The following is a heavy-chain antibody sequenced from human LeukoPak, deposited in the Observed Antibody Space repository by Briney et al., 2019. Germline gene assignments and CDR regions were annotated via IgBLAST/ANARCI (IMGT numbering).Heavy chain of an antibody. V-gene: IGHV3-21*01. Sequence: GGSLRLSCAASGFTFSSYGLNWVRQAPGKGLEWVSSISSSSSYIYYADSVKDRFTISRDNAKNSLFLQMNSLRAEDTAVYSCAGATSDVSYFDYWGQGTLVTVSS. CDR3: AGATSDVSYFDY. D-gene: IGHD3-16*01. CDR1: GFTFSSYG. J-gene: IGHJ4*02. CDR2: ISSSSSYI.